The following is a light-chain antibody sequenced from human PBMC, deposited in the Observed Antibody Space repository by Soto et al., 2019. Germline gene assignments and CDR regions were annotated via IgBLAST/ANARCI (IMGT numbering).Light chain of an antibody. Sequence: EIVLTQSPGTLSLSPGERATLSCRASQSVSSSYLAWYQQKPGQAPRLLIYGASSRATGIPDRFSGSGSGTDVTLTISRLEPDDFAVYYCQQCGSSPLTFGGGTKVEIK. V-gene: IGKV3-20*01. J-gene: IGKJ4*01. CDR1: QSVSSSY. CDR2: GAS. CDR3: QQCGSSPLT.